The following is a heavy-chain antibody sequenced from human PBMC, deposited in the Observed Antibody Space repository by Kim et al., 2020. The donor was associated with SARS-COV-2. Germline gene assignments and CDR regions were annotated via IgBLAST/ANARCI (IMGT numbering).Heavy chain of an antibody. CDR3: AGNYYGSGRHCWFDP. J-gene: IGHJ5*02. D-gene: IGHD3-10*01. V-gene: IGHV1-3*01. CDR2: INAGNGNT. Sequence: ASVKVSCKASGYTFTSYAMHWVRQAPGQRLEWMGWINAGNGNTKYSQKFQGRVTITRDTSASTAYMELSSLRSEDTAVYYCAGNYYGSGRHCWFDPWGQGTLVTVSS. CDR1: GYTFTSYA.